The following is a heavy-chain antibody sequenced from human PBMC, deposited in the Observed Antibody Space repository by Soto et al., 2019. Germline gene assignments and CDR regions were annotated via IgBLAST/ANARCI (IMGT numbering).Heavy chain of an antibody. D-gene: IGHD4-17*01. V-gene: IGHV4-31*03. J-gene: IGHJ4*02. CDR3: ARFRMDYGDYFDY. CDR1: GGSISSGGYY. Sequence: SETLSLTCTVSGGSISSGGYYLSWIRQHPGKGLEWIGYIYYSGSTYYNPSLKSRVTISVDTSKNQFSLKLSSVTAADTAVYYCARFRMDYGDYFDYWGQGTLVTVSS. CDR2: IYYSGST.